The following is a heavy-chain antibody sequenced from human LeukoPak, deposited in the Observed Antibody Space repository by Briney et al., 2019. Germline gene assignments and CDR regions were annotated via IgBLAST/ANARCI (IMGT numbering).Heavy chain of an antibody. J-gene: IGHJ4*02. CDR2: ISYDGSNK. D-gene: IGHD5-18*01. Sequence: PGGSLRLSCAASGFTLSSYAMHWVRQAPGKGLEWVSVISYDGSNKYYADSVRGRFTISRDTSKNTLYLQMNSLRAEDRAVYYCARPRKYTAMVIGGDYWGQGTLVSVSS. CDR3: ARPRKYTAMVIGGDY. V-gene: IGHV3-30-3*01. CDR1: GFTLSSYA.